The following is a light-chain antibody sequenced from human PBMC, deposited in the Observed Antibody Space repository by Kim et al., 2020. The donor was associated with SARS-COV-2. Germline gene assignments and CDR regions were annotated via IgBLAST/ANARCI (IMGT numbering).Light chain of an antibody. Sequence: LTISCTGTSSDVGRYNLVSLYQQHPGKAPKLMIYEGSKRPSGVSNRFSGSKSGNTASLTISGLQAEDEADYYCCSYAGSSTYVFGTGTKVTVL. CDR2: EGS. J-gene: IGLJ1*01. V-gene: IGLV2-23*01. CDR1: SSDVGRYNL. CDR3: CSYAGSSTYV.